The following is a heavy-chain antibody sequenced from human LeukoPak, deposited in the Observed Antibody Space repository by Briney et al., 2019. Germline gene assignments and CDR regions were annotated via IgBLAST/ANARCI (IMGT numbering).Heavy chain of an antibody. D-gene: IGHD6-13*01. J-gene: IGHJ6*03. CDR3: VRSPEPAAGPQYYYMDV. CDR1: GYTFTSYA. V-gene: IGHV7-4-1*02. CDR2: INTNTGNP. Sequence: ASVKVSCKASGYTFTSYAMNWVRQAPGQGLEWMGWINTNTGNPTYAQGFTGRFVFSLDTSVSTAYLQISSLKAEDTAVYYCVRSPEPAAGPQYYYMDVWGKGTTVTVSS.